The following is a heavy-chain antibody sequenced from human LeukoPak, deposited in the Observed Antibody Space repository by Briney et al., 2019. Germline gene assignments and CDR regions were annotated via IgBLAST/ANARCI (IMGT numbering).Heavy chain of an antibody. V-gene: IGHV3-7*03. CDR2: INRDGSTK. Sequence: GGSLRLSCAASEFTISAFWMSWVRQAPGKGLEWAANINRDGSTKFYLDSVKGRFTVSRDNAKNSLFLQTNSLRAEDTSLYYCAKWGGYGYGIDFWGQGTLVTVSS. J-gene: IGHJ4*02. CDR1: EFTISAFW. D-gene: IGHD5-18*01. CDR3: AKWGGYGYGIDF.